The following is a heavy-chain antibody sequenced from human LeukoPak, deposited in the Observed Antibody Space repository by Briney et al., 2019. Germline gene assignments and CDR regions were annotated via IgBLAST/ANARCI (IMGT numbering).Heavy chain of an antibody. Sequence: SSETLSLTCTASGGSISSSSFYWGWIRQPPGKGLEWIGSIYYSGNTYYNPSLKSRVTISVDTSKNQFSLKLSSVTAADTAVYYCARLNQGNRFDYWGQGTLVTVSS. D-gene: IGHD1-14*01. CDR2: IYYSGNT. V-gene: IGHV4-39*01. J-gene: IGHJ4*02. CDR3: ARLNQGNRFDY. CDR1: GGSISSSSFY.